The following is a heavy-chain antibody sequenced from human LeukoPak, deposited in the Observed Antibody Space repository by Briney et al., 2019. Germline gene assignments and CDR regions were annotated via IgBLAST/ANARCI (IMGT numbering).Heavy chain of an antibody. Sequence: SETLSLTCAVYGGSFSGYYWSWIRQPPGKGLEWIGEINHSGSTNYNPSLKSRVTISVGTSKNQFSLKLSSVTAADTAVYYCARLRDYYYNYMDVWGKGTTVTISS. CDR3: ARLRDYYYNYMDV. J-gene: IGHJ6*03. CDR1: GGSFSGYY. V-gene: IGHV4-34*01. CDR2: INHSGST.